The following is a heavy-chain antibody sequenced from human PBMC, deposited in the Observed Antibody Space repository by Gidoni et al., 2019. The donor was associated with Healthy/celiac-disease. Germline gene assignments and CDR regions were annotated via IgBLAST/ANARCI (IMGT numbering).Heavy chain of an antibody. D-gene: IGHD6-19*01. J-gene: IGHJ6*02. CDR3: ARDNVEQWTYYYYGMDV. V-gene: IGHV7-4-1*02. CDR1: GYTFTSYA. CDR2: INTNTGNP. Sequence: QVQLVQSGSELKKPGASVKVSCKASGYTFTSYAMNWVRQAPGQGLEWMGWINTNTGNPTYAQGFTGWFVFSLDTSVSTAYLQISSLKAEDTAVYYCARDNVEQWTYYYYGMDVWGQGTTVTVSS.